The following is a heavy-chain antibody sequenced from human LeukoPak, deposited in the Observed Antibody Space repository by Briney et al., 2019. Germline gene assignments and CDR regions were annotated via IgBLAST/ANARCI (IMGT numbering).Heavy chain of an antibody. CDR2: IYYSGNT. CDR3: ARLRNYYGSGSCLDY. CDR1: GGSITNSY. Sequence: PSETLSLTCAVSGGSITNSYWSWIRQPPGKGLEWIGYIYYSGNTKYSPSLKSRVTISVDTSKSQFSLRLNSVTAADTAVYYCARLRNYYGSGSCLDYWGQGTVVTVSS. J-gene: IGHJ4*02. D-gene: IGHD3-10*01. V-gene: IGHV4-59*01.